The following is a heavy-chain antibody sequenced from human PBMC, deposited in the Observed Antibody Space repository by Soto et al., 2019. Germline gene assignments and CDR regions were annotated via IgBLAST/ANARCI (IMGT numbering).Heavy chain of an antibody. Sequence: GASVKVSCKASGGTFSSYAISWVRQAPGQGLEWMGGIIPIFGTANYAQKFQGRVTITADEATSTAYMELSSLRSEDTAVYYCARGDPARTYCSSTSCYFRFDHWGQGTRVTVSS. CDR2: IIPIFGTA. CDR1: GGTFSSYA. CDR3: ARGDPARTYCSSTSCYFRFDH. V-gene: IGHV1-69*13. D-gene: IGHD2-2*01. J-gene: IGHJ5*02.